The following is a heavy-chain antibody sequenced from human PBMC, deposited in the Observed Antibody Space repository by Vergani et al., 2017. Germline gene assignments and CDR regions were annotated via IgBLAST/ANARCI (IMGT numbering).Heavy chain of an antibody. Sequence: QMQLVQSGPEVKKPGTSVKVSCKASGFTFTSSAMQWVRQARGQRLEWIGWIVVGSGNTNYAQKFQERVTITRDMSTSTAYMELSSLRSEDTAVYYCARDRPYDFWSGYRFDPWGQGTLVTVSS. CDR2: IVVGSGNT. CDR1: GFTFTSSA. D-gene: IGHD3-3*01. CDR3: ARDRPYDFWSGYRFDP. J-gene: IGHJ5*02. V-gene: IGHV1-58*02.